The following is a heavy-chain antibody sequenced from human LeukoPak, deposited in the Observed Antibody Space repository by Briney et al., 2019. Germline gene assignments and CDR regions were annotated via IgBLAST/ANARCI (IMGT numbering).Heavy chain of an antibody. D-gene: IGHD3-22*01. CDR1: GGSISSYY. Sequence: SETLSLTCTVSGGSISSYYWSWIRQPPGEGLEWIGYIYTSGRTNYNPSLKSRVTISVDTSKNQFSLKLSSVTAADTAVYYCARHGNYYDSSGYYTASYYYYMDVWGKGTMVTVSS. CDR3: ARHGNYYDSSGYYTASYYYYMDV. V-gene: IGHV4-4*09. J-gene: IGHJ6*03. CDR2: IYTSGRT.